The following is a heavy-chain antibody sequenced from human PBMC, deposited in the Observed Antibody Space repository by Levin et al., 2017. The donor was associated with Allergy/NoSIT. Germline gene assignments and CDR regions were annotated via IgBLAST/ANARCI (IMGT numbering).Heavy chain of an antibody. V-gene: IGHV3-53*01. CDR1: GFSVSSTY. CDR3: AAWVIPFEV. Sequence: LSLTCAASGFSVSSTYMSWVRQAPGKGLEWVSVIWNDGSTYYADSVKGRFTISRDKSKNTLYLQMNSLRAEDTAVFYCAAWVIPFEVWGQGTMVTVSS. J-gene: IGHJ3*01. D-gene: IGHD2/OR15-2a*01. CDR2: IWNDGST.